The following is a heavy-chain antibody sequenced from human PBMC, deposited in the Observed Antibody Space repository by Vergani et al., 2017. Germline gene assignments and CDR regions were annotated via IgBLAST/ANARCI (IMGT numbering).Heavy chain of an antibody. V-gene: IGHV1-46*03. CDR3: ARGDYGILTGYRY. J-gene: IGHJ4*02. Sequence: QVQVVPSGAEVKKSGASVKVSCKTSGYTFSNYYMHLVRQAPGQGLELMGIINPSGGHTNYAQKFQGRVNMTRDTATSTVYMELSSLRSEDTAIYYCARGDYGILTGYRYWGQGTLVTVS. CDR1: GYTFSNYY. D-gene: IGHD3-9*01. CDR2: INPSGGHT.